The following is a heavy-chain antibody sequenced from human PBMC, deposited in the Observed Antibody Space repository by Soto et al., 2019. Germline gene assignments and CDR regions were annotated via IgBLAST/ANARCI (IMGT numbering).Heavy chain of an antibody. J-gene: IGHJ4*02. Sequence: GLPLRLSCGVGGLSSSSYAMSWVRQAPGKGLEWVSAISGSGSRYYADSVKGRFTISRDNSKNTLYLQMNSLRVEDTAVYYCARDRVTMVRGIISQYYFDYWGQGTLVSVSS. CDR1: GLSSSSYA. V-gene: IGHV3-23*01. CDR3: ARDRVTMVRGIISQYYFDY. D-gene: IGHD3-10*01. CDR2: ISGSGSR.